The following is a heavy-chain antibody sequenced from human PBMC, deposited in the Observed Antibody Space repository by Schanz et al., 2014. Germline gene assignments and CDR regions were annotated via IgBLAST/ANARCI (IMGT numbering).Heavy chain of an antibody. CDR2: ISSSGRDT. D-gene: IGHD1-7*01. CDR3: ARACCRQTKKYLYNGMDV. J-gene: IGHJ6*02. V-gene: IGHV3-11*01. Sequence: QVQLVESGGGLVKPGGSLRLSCAASGFSFSDYFLSWIRQTPGKGLEWVAYISSSGRDTYYADSVNGRFTISRDNAKNSLYLQMNSLRAEDTAVYYCARACCRQTKKYLYNGMDVWGQGTTVTVSS. CDR1: GFSFSDYF.